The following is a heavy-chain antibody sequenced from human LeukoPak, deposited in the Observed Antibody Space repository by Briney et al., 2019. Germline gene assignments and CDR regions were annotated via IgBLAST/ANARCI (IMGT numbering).Heavy chain of an antibody. V-gene: IGHV5-51*01. CDR3: ARQRGYCSGGSCYDNWFDP. J-gene: IGHJ5*02. D-gene: IGHD2-15*01. CDR1: GYSFASSW. CDR2: IYPGDSDT. Sequence: GESLKISCKDSGYSFASSWIAWVRQTPGKGLEWMGIIYPGDSDTRYSPSFQGQVTISADKSISTAYLQWSSLKASDTAMYYCARQRGYCSGGSCYDNWFDPWGQGTLVTVSS.